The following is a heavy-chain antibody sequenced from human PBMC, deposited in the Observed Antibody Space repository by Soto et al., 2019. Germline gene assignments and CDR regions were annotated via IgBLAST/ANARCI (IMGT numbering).Heavy chain of an antibody. CDR1: GFTFSSYS. CDR2: ISSSSSYI. V-gene: IGHV3-21*01. J-gene: IGHJ6*02. CDR3: ARDHLLPGAFHYYGMDV. D-gene: IGHD3-10*01. Sequence: LRLSCAASGFTFSSYSMNWVRQAPGKGLEWVSSISSSSSYIYYADSVKGRFTISRDNAKNSLYLQMNSLRAEDTAVYYCARDHLLPGAFHYYGMDVWGQGTTVTVSS.